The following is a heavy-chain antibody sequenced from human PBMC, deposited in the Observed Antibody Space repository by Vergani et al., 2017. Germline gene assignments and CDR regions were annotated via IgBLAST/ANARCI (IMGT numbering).Heavy chain of an antibody. CDR2: ISYDGSNK. J-gene: IGHJ4*02. Sequence: QVQLVESGGGVVQPGRSLRLSCAASGFTFSSYGMHWVRQAPGTGLEWVAVISYDGSNKYYADSVKGRFTISRDNSKNTLYLQMNSLRAEDTAVYYCANAGLGYSSGWYFDYWGQGTLVTVSS. V-gene: IGHV3-30*18. CDR1: GFTFSSYG. CDR3: ANAGLGYSSGWYFDY. D-gene: IGHD6-19*01.